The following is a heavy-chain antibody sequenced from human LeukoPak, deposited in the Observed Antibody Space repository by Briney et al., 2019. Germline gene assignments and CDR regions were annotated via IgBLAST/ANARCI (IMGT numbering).Heavy chain of an antibody. D-gene: IGHD4-11*01. J-gene: IGHJ5*01. CDR1: GGSISGYS. CDR3: ARSVPSLDYLFDS. V-gene: IGHV4-59*08. Sequence: SETLSLTCTVSGGSISGYSWTWVRQPPGKGLEWVGYIYNSGITNYNPSLKSRVTVSVDTSKNQFSLRLTSVTAADTAVYYCARSVPSLDYLFDSWGHGTLVTVSS. CDR2: IYNSGIT.